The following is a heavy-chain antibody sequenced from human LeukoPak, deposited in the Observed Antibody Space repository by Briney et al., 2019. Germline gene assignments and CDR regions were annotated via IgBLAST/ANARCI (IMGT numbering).Heavy chain of an antibody. D-gene: IGHD3-16*02. Sequence: GGSLRLSCAASGFTFSSYSMNWVRQAPGKGLEWVSYISSGGSTIYYADSVKGRFTISRDNAKNSLYLQMNSLRAEDTAVYYCARDSLAADWGQGTQVTVSS. CDR3: ARDSLAAD. CDR1: GFTFSSYS. J-gene: IGHJ4*02. CDR2: ISSGGSTI. V-gene: IGHV3-48*04.